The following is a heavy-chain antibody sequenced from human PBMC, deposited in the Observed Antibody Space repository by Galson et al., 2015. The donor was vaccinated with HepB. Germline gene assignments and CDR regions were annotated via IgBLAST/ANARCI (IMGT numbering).Heavy chain of an antibody. CDR3: AKGSWGELSPDY. CDR2: TSADRSKT. CDR1: GYTFNNYG. D-gene: IGHD3-16*02. J-gene: IGHJ4*02. Sequence: SVKVSCKASGYTFNNYGITWVRQAPGQGLEWMGCTSADRSKTNYAQKVKGRVTMTTDTSTNTAYMELRSLSSGDTAVYYCAKGSWGELSPDYWAQGPLVTVSS. V-gene: IGHV1-18*01.